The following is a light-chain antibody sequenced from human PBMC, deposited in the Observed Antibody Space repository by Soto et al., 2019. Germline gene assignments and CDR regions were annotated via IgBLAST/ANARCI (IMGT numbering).Light chain of an antibody. CDR1: QSVSSSY. V-gene: IGKV3-20*01. Sequence: EIVLTQSPGTLSLSPGERATLSCRASQSVSSSYLAWYQQKPGQAPRLLIYGASSRATGIPDRFGGSGSGTDFTLTISTLEHEDFAVYYCQQYGSSPPTFGQGTKVEIK. J-gene: IGKJ1*01. CDR2: GAS. CDR3: QQYGSSPPT.